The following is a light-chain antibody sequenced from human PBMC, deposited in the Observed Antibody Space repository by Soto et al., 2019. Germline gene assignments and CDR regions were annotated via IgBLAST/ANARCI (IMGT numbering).Light chain of an antibody. Sequence: QAVVTQSPSASASLGASVKLTCTLSSGHSSYAIAWHQQQPEKGPRYLMKLNSDGTHSKGDGIPDRFSGSSSGAERYLTISSLQSEDEADYYCQTWGTGLRVFGGGTQLTVL. J-gene: IGLJ7*01. V-gene: IGLV4-69*01. CDR1: SGHSSYA. CDR2: LNSDGTH. CDR3: QTWGTGLRV.